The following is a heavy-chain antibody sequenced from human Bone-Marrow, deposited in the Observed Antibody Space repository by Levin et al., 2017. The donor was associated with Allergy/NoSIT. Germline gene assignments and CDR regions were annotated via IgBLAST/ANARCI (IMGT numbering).Heavy chain of an antibody. Sequence: PGESLKISCKASGYSFTSYWIGWVRQMPGKGLEWMGIIYPGDSETKYSPSFQGQVTISADTSINTAYVQWSSLKASDTAIYYCVRRGYSSGWSYWGQGTLVTVSS. CDR3: VRRGYSSGWSY. J-gene: IGHJ4*02. V-gene: IGHV5-51*01. CDR1: GYSFTSYW. CDR2: IYPGDSET. D-gene: IGHD6-19*01.